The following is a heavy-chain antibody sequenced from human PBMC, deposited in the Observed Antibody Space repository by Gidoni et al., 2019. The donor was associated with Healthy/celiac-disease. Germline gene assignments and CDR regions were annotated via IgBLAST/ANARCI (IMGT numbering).Heavy chain of an antibody. Sequence: QVQLVQSGAEVKKPGASVKVSCKASGSTFTSYYMHWVRQAPGQGLEWMGIINPSGGSTSYAQKFQGRVTMTRDTPTSTVYMELSSLRSEDTAVYYCARYTTYYYDSSGAPLGMDVWGQGTTVTVSS. CDR1: GSTFTSYY. CDR3: ARYTTYYYDSSGAPLGMDV. CDR2: INPSGGST. V-gene: IGHV1-46*01. J-gene: IGHJ6*02. D-gene: IGHD3-22*01.